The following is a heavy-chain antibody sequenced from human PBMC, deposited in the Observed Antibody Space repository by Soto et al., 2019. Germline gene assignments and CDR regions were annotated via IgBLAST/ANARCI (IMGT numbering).Heavy chain of an antibody. CDR3: ARWRYLDY. J-gene: IGHJ4*02. V-gene: IGHV3-23*01. CDR1: GFSFGSYA. CDR2: ISGSDGKT. Sequence: DVQLWESGGGLVQPGGSLRLSCAASGFSFGSYALSWVRQAPGKGLEWVSTISGSDGKTFYADSVKGRFSISRDTSQRTLYLQMNSLRADDTAMYYCARWRYLDYWGQGTRVTVSS. D-gene: IGHD3-3*01.